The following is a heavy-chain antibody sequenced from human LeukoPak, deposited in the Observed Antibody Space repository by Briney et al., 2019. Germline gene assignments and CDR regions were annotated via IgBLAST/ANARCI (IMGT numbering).Heavy chain of an antibody. V-gene: IGHV3-7*05. CDR3: AREVTMIVVVDNYFDY. CDR2: IKQDGSEK. J-gene: IGHJ4*02. CDR1: GFTFSSYW. D-gene: IGHD3-22*01. Sequence: PGGSLRLSCAASGFTFSSYWMSWVRQAPGKGLEWVANIKQDGSEKYYVDSVKGRFTISRDNAKNSLYLQMNSLRAEDTAVYYCAREVTMIVVVDNYFDYWGQGTLVTVSS.